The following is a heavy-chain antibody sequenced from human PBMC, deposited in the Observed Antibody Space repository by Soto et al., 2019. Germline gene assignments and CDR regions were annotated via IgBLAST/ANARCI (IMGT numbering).Heavy chain of an antibody. Sequence: PAASVKVSCKASGDTFISYAISWVRQAPGQGLEWMGGIIPVFGTTSFAQKFQGRVTITADKSTSTAYMELSSLGSEDTAVYYCARSRGSFYGGEGYWGQGTLVTVSS. D-gene: IGHD1-26*01. V-gene: IGHV1-69*06. J-gene: IGHJ4*02. CDR3: ARSRGSFYGGEGY. CDR2: IIPVFGTT. CDR1: GDTFISYA.